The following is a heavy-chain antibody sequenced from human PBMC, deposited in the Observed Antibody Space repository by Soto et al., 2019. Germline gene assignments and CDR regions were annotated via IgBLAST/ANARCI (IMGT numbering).Heavy chain of an antibody. CDR2: ISTSGSST. Sequence: GGSLRLSCAASGFSFSDYYMSWIRQAPGKGLECVSLISTSGSSTDYADSVKGRFTISRDNAKNSLSLQMNSLRAEDTAVYYWANLAKNYYHYMDVWGKGTTVTVSS. CDR3: ANLAKNYYHYMDV. CDR1: GFSFSDYY. V-gene: IGHV3-11*01. J-gene: IGHJ6*03. D-gene: IGHD1-26*01.